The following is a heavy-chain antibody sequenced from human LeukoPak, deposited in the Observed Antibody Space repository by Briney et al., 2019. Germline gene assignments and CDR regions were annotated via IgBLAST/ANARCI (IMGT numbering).Heavy chain of an antibody. Sequence: PSETLSLTCAVYGGSFSGYYWSWIRQPPGKGLEWIGEINHSGSTNYNPSLKSRVTISVDTSKNQFSLKLSSVTAADTAVSYCARGRRYYFDYWGQGTLVTVSS. CDR3: ARGRRYYFDY. CDR1: GGSFSGYY. D-gene: IGHD4-17*01. CDR2: INHSGST. J-gene: IGHJ4*02. V-gene: IGHV4-34*01.